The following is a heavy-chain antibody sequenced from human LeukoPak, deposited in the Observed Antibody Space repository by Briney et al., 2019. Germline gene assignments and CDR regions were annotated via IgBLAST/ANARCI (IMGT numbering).Heavy chain of an antibody. V-gene: IGHV3-9*01. CDR1: GFTFDDYA. D-gene: IGHD6-19*01. CDR3: AKSGYSSGWLNWFDP. Sequence: GRSLRLSCAASGFTFDDYAMHWVRQAPGKGLEWASGISWNSGSIGYADSVKGRFTISRDNAKNSLYLQMNSLRAEDTALYYCAKSGYSSGWLNWFDPWGQGTLVTVSS. CDR2: ISWNSGSI. J-gene: IGHJ5*02.